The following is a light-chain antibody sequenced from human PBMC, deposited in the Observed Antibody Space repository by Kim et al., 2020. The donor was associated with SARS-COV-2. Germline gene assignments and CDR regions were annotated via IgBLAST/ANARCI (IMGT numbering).Light chain of an antibody. J-gene: IGKJ4*01. V-gene: IGKV3-11*01. CDR2: DAS. CDR3: QRRDVWPYVT. Sequence: ETVLTQSPATLSLSPGERATLFCRASQSLGNKLVWYQQRPGQAPRLLMYDASSRATGVPLRFSGSGSGTDFTLTISSLEPDDFAVYYCQRRDVWPYVTFGGGTKVDIK. CDR1: QSLGNK.